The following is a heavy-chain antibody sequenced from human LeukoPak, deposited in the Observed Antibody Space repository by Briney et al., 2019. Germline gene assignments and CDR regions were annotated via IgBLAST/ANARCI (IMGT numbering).Heavy chain of an antibody. Sequence: GGSLRLSCAASGFTFSSYGMHWVRQAPGEGLEWVAFIRYDGSNKYYADSVKGRFTISRDNSKNTLYLQMNSLRAEDTAVYYCANLPPLLPYCSSTSCYDAFDIWGQGTMVTVSS. D-gene: IGHD2-2*01. CDR2: IRYDGSNK. V-gene: IGHV3-30*02. CDR1: GFTFSSYG. J-gene: IGHJ3*02. CDR3: ANLPPLLPYCSSTSCYDAFDI.